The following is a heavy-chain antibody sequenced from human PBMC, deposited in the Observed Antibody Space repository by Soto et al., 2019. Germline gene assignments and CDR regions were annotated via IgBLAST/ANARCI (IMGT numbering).Heavy chain of an antibody. J-gene: IGHJ3*02. CDR1: GGSISSYY. V-gene: IGHV4-59*01. CDR3: ARDIGSGWAFDI. Sequence: SETLSLTCTVSGGSISSYYWSWIRQPPGKGLEWIGYIHYSGSTNSNPSLKSRLTMSVDTSKSQFSLKLTSVTAADTAVYFCARDIGSGWAFDIWGQGTMVTVSS. CDR2: IHYSGST. D-gene: IGHD1-26*01.